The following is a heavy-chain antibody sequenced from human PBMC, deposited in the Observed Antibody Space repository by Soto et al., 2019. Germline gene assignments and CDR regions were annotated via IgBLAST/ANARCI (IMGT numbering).Heavy chain of an antibody. D-gene: IGHD4-17*01. V-gene: IGHV5-51*01. CDR1: GYSFTSYW. Sequence: PGESLKISCKGSGYSFTSYWIGWVRQMPGKGLEWMGIIYPGDSDTSYSPSFQGQVTISADKSISTAYLQWSSLKASDTAMYYCARWTTVTTRHYYYGMDVWGQGTTVTVSS. J-gene: IGHJ6*02. CDR2: IYPGDSDT. CDR3: ARWTTVTTRHYYYGMDV.